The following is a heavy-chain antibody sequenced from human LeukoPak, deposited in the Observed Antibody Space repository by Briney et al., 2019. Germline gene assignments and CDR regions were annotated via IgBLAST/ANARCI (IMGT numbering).Heavy chain of an antibody. CDR1: GYTFTSYY. V-gene: IGHV1-46*01. J-gene: IGHJ2*01. Sequence: ASVKVSCKASGYTFTSYYMHWVRQAPGQGLEWMGIINPGGGSTSYAQKFQGRVTMTRDTSTSTVYMELSSLRSEDTAVYYCARAENEEEWELRIRGHWYFDLWGRGTLVTVSS. D-gene: IGHD1-26*01. CDR2: INPGGGST. CDR3: ARAENEEEWELRIRGHWYFDL.